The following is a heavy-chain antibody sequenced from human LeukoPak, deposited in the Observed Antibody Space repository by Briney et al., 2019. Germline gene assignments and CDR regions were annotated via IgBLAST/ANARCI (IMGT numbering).Heavy chain of an antibody. D-gene: IGHD3-22*01. CDR3: ARSSYSSGRYGGLDV. CDR2: INYSGKT. V-gene: IGHV4-39*01. J-gene: IGHJ6*02. Sequence: KPPETLSLTCTVSGDSFTSTDDFWGWIRQPPGKGLEWIGSINYSGKTYYNPSLKSRVIISVDTSKNQVSLRLSSVTAADTAVYYCARSSYSSGRYGGLDVWGQGTTVTVSS. CDR1: GDSFTSTDDF.